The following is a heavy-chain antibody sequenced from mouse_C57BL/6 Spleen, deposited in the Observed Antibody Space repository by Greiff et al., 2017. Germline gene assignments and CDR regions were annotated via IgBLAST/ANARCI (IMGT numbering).Heavy chain of an antibody. D-gene: IGHD4-1*01. V-gene: IGHV1-7*01. Sequence: QVKLLQSGAELAKPGASVKLSCKASGYTFTSYWMHWVKQRPGQGLEWIGYINPSSGYTKYNQKFKDKATLTANNSSSTAYMQLRRLTSEDSAVYYCAREWDSDYWGQGTILTVSS. J-gene: IGHJ2*01. CDR2: INPSSGYT. CDR1: GYTFTSYW. CDR3: AREWDSDY.